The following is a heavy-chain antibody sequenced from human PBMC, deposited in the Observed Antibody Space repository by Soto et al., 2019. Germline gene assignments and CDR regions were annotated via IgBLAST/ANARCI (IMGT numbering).Heavy chain of an antibody. J-gene: IGHJ3*01. D-gene: IGHD2-8*01. CDR3: AKDKFNGAFDL. CDR1: GFTFSVYA. CDR2: FSGSDDST. Sequence: EVQLLESGGGLVQPGGSLRLSCAASGFTFSVYAMSWVRQAPGKGLEWVSNFSGSDDSTDYADSVKGRFTITRDNSKNTLYLHMSSLRAEDTAIYYCAKDKFNGAFDLWGQGTMVTVSS. V-gene: IGHV3-23*01.